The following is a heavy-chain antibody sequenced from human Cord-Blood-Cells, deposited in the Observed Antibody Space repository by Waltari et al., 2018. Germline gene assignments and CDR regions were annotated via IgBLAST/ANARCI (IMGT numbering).Heavy chain of an antibody. CDR2: IGPMFGAA. CDR1: GGTFSSYA. CDR3: ARTDRVATVMSYFDC. J-gene: IGHJ4*02. V-gene: IGHV1-69*01. D-gene: IGHD5-12*01. Sequence: QVQLVQSGAEVKKPGSSVKVSCKASGGTFSSYAISWVGRAPGQGLEWLGGIGPMFGAANVARKFQSSVTISAGESTITAYMELGSLGAEDTAVYYCARTDRVATVMSYFDCWGQVTLVTISS.